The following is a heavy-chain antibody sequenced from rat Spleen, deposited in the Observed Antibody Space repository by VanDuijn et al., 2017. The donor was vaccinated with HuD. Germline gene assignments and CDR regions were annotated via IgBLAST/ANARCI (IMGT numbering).Heavy chain of an antibody. D-gene: IGHD3-4*01. CDR1: GFTFSDYA. J-gene: IGHJ2*01. V-gene: IGHV5-17*01. Sequence: EVQLVESGGGLVQPGRSLKFSCAASGFTFSDYAMAWVRQAPNNGLEWVASISWGGTNTYYADNVKGRFAVSRDNAKNVLYLQMNNLRSEDTAIYYCIRGATDSFAYWGQGVMVTVSS. CDR2: ISWGGTNT. CDR3: IRGATDSFAY.